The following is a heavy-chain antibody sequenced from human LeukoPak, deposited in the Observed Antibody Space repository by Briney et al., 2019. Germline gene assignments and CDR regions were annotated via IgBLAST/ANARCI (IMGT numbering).Heavy chain of an antibody. CDR3: ARDGCGGDCYSDY. CDR1: GFTFSSYA. V-gene: IGHV3-30-3*01. J-gene: IGHJ4*02. Sequence: GRSLRLSCAASGFTFSSYAMHWVRQAPGKGLEWVAVISYDGSNKYYADSVKGRFTISRDNSKNTLYLQMNSLRAEDTAVYYCARDGCGGDCYSDYWGQGTLVTVSS. CDR2: ISYDGSNK. D-gene: IGHD2-21*02.